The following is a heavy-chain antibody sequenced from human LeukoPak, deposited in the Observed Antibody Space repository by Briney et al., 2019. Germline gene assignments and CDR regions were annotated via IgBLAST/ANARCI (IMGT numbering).Heavy chain of an antibody. Sequence: SETLSLTCTVSGGSISSYYWSWIRQPAGKGLEWIGRIYTSGSTNYNPSLKSRVTISVGTSKNQFSLKLSSVTAADTAVYYCARGRYDILTGADYMDVWGKGTTVTISS. D-gene: IGHD3-9*01. CDR2: IYTSGST. CDR3: ARGRYDILTGADYMDV. CDR1: GGSISSYY. J-gene: IGHJ6*03. V-gene: IGHV4-4*07.